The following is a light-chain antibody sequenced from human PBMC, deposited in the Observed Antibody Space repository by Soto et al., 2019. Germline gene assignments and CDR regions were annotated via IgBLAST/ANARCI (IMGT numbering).Light chain of an antibody. V-gene: IGLV2-14*01. Sequence: QSVLTQPASVSGSAGQSITISCTGTSSDVGTYNYVSWYQHHPGKAPKLMIYEVSNRPSGVSNRFSGSKSGNTASLTISGLQAEDEAHYYCISYTGDSSPYVFGTGTKVTVL. CDR1: SSDVGTYNY. CDR3: ISYTGDSSPYV. CDR2: EVS. J-gene: IGLJ1*01.